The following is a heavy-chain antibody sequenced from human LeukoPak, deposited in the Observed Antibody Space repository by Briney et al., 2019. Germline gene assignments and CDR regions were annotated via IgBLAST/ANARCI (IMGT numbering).Heavy chain of an antibody. CDR1: GFTVSSNY. CDR3: ARDRGGYSSSWHATTFDY. D-gene: IGHD6-13*01. CDR2: LYTGGTT. J-gene: IGHJ4*02. Sequence: GGSLRLSCAASGFTVSSNYMSWVRQAPGKGLEWVSLLYTGGTTYYADSVKGRSTISRDNSKNTVYLQMYSLRAEDTAVYYCARDRGGYSSSWHATTFDYWGQGTLVTVSS. V-gene: IGHV3-53*01.